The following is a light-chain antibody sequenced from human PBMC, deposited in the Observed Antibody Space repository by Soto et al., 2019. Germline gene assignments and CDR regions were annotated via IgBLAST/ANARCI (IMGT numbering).Light chain of an antibody. CDR2: DAS. V-gene: IGKV3-11*01. CDR1: QSVSSY. CDR3: QQRSNWPPT. J-gene: IGKJ1*01. Sequence: EIGLTQSPGSLSLSPAEISTLSCRASQSVSSYLAWYQQKPGQAPRLLIYDASNRATGIPARFSGSGSGTDFTLTISSLEPEDFAVYYCQQRSNWPPTFGQGTKVDIK.